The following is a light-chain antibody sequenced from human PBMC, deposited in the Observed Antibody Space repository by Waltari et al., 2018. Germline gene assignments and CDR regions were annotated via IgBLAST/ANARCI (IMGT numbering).Light chain of an antibody. CDR3: QQFVSSIT. Sequence: EIVLTQSPGTLSLSPGERATLSCRASQSVSRSYLAWYQQKPGQAPRLLIYYTSTRATGIPDRFSGSGSGIEFTLSISRLEPEDFAVYYCQQFVSSITFGQGTRLEIK. CDR1: QSVSRSY. CDR2: YTS. V-gene: IGKV3-20*01. J-gene: IGKJ5*01.